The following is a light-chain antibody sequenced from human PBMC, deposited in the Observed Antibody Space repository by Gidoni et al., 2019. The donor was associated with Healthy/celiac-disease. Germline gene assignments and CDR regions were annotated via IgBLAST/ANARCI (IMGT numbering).Light chain of an antibody. Sequence: EIVMTQSPAPLSVSPGERATLSCRASQSVSSNLAWYQQKPGQAPRLLIYGASPRATGIPARFSGSGSGTEFTLTISSLQSEDFAVYYRQQYNNWPPWAFGQGTKVEIK. CDR2: GAS. CDR1: QSVSSN. CDR3: QQYNNWPPWA. J-gene: IGKJ1*01. V-gene: IGKV3-15*01.